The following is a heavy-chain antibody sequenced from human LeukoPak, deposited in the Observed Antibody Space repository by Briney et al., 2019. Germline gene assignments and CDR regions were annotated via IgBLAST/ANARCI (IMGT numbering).Heavy chain of an antibody. V-gene: IGHV3-23*01. CDR2: ISGSGYNS. Sequence: GGSLRLSCAASGFTFSSYAMTWVRQAPGKGLEWVSAISGSGYNSYYADSVKGRFTISRDNSKNTLFLQMNSLRGEDTGIYYCAKWMVRRDFWSGAFDIWGQGTMVTV. D-gene: IGHD3-3*01. J-gene: IGHJ3*02. CDR3: AKWMVRRDFWSGAFDI. CDR1: GFTFSSYA.